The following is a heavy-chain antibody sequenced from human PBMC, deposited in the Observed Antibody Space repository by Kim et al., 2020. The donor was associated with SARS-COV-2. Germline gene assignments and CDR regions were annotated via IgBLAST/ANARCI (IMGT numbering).Heavy chain of an antibody. V-gene: IGHV3-21*01. D-gene: IGHD2-21*01. CDR1: GFTFSSYS. Sequence: GGSLRLTCAASGFTFSSYSMNWVRQAPGKGLEWVSSISSSSSYIYYADSVKGRFTISRDNAKNSLYQQMNNLRAEDTAVYYCARVETSILWGSEIDYWGQGTLVTVSS. CDR3: ARVETSILWGSEIDY. CDR2: ISSSSSYI. J-gene: IGHJ4*02.